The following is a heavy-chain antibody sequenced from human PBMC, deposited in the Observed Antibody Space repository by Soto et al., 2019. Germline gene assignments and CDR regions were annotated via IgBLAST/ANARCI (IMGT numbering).Heavy chain of an antibody. V-gene: IGHV4-31*03. CDR3: AREQWGFDS. J-gene: IGHJ4*02. Sequence: QVQLQESGPELVKPSQTLSLTCTVSGGSISSNDHYWTWIRQHPGKGLEWIAYIYYTGNTYYNPSLKSRLSIPVDTSKNQFSLKLRSVTAADTAVYYCAREQWGFDSWGQGTLVTVSS. D-gene: IGHD6-19*01. CDR1: GGSISSNDHY. CDR2: IYYTGNT.